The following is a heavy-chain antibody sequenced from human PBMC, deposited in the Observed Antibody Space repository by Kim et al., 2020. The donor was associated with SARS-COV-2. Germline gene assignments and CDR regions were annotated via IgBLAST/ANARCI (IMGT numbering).Heavy chain of an antibody. D-gene: IGHD6-25*01. Sequence: TRYSPSFQGQVTISADKSINTAYLQWSRLEASDTAMYYCARRGSATSYFEYWGPGTLVTVSS. CDR3: ARRGSATSYFEY. CDR2: T. J-gene: IGHJ4*02. V-gene: IGHV5-51*01.